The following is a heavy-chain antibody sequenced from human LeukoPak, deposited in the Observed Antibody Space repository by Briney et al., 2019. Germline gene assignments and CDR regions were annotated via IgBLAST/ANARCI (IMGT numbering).Heavy chain of an antibody. CDR1: GGTFSSYA. Sequence: SVKVSCKASGGTFSSYAISWVRQAPGQGLEWMGGIIPIFGTANYAQKFQGRVTITTDESTSTAYMELSSLRSEDMAVYYCATHCGGDCDEVTYFDYWGQGTLVTVSS. J-gene: IGHJ4*02. D-gene: IGHD2-21*02. CDR2: IIPIFGTA. CDR3: ATHCGGDCDEVTYFDY. V-gene: IGHV1-69*05.